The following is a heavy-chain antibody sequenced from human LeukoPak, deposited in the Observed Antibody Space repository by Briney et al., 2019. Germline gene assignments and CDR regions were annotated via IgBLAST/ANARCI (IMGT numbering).Heavy chain of an antibody. D-gene: IGHD2-15*01. CDR2: IRYDGSNK. CDR3: AKDRDRCFQH. CDR1: GFIFSNYG. J-gene: IGHJ1*01. Sequence: PGGSLRLSCAASGFIFSNYGMHWVRQAPGKGLEWVTFIRYDGSNKYYADSVKGRFTISRDNSKNTLYLQMNSLRAEDTAVYYCAKDRDRCFQHWGQGTLVTVSS. V-gene: IGHV3-30*02.